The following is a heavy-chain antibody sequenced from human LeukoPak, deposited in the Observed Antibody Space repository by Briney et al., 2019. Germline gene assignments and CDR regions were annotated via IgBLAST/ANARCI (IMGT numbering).Heavy chain of an antibody. J-gene: IGHJ5*02. Sequence: SETLSLTCAVYGGSFSGYYWSWIRQPPGKGLEWIGEINHSGSTYYNPSLKSRVTISVDTSKNQFSLKLSSVTAADTAVYYCARGNSGYDSYNWFDPWGQGTLVTVSS. D-gene: IGHD5-12*01. V-gene: IGHV4-34*01. CDR2: INHSGST. CDR3: ARGNSGYDSYNWFDP. CDR1: GGSFSGYY.